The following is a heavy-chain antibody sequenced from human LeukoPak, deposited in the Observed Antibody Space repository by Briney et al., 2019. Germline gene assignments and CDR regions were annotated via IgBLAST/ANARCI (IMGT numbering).Heavy chain of an antibody. CDR3: AKVTVTTPIIDY. J-gene: IGHJ4*02. V-gene: IGHV3-30*02. CDR2: IRNDGSYK. D-gene: IGHD4-17*01. Sequence: GGSLRLSCAASGFTFSTYGMHWVRQAPGKGLEWVAFIRNDGSYKYYADSVKGRFTISRDNSKNTLYLQMSSLRNEDTAVYYCAKVTVTTPIIDYWGQGTLVTVSS. CDR1: GFTFSTYG.